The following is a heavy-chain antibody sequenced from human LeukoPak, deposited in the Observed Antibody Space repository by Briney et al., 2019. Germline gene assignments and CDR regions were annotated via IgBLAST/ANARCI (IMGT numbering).Heavy chain of an antibody. V-gene: IGHV4-4*07. CDR1: GDSISRKY. D-gene: IGHD3-22*01. Sequence: PSETLSLTCTVSGDSISRKYWSWIRQPAGKGLEWIGRINPTGSTKYNPSLKGRVTMSVDTSKNQFSLNLRSVTAADTAVYYCVRATYYESSNNIAFDIWGHGTMVTVSS. CDR2: INPTGST. CDR3: VRATYYESSNNIAFDI. J-gene: IGHJ3*02.